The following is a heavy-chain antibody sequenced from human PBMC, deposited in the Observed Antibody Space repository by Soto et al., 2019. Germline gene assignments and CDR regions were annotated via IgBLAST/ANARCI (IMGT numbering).Heavy chain of an antibody. Sequence: VPLVETGGGLVKPGGSLRLSCAASGFTFSHAWMNWVRQAPGKGLEWVGRIKSKSDGGTTDYAAPVKGRFIISSDDSRNTVYLQMNSLKSEDTAVYSCTAADYSSFAYWGQGTLVTVSS. V-gene: IGHV3-15*07. D-gene: IGHD2-15*01. J-gene: IGHJ4*02. CDR1: GFTFSHAW. CDR2: IKSKSDGGTT. CDR3: TAADYSSFAY.